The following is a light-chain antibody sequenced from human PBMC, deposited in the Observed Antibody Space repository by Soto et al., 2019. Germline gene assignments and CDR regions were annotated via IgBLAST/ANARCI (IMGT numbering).Light chain of an antibody. CDR1: QSVSSSY. CDR2: GAS. V-gene: IGKV3-20*01. Sequence: EIVLTQSPGTLSLSPGERATPSCRASQSVSSSYLAWYQQKPGQAPRLLIYGASSRATGIPDRFSGSGSGTDFTLTISRLEPEDFAVYYCQQYGSSPLWTFGQGTKVEIK. J-gene: IGKJ1*01. CDR3: QQYGSSPLWT.